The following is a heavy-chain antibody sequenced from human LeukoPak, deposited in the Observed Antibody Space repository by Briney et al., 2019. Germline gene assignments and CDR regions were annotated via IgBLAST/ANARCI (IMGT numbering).Heavy chain of an antibody. CDR1: GFTFSSYA. Sequence: GGSLRLSCAASGFTFSSYAMSWVRQTPGRGLEWISYISGRATNTESADSVKARFTISRDNAENTLYLQMDNLRAEDTAVYYCAREGGGYRLFEFWGQGLLVTVSS. V-gene: IGHV3-48*04. D-gene: IGHD2-15*01. CDR3: AREGGGYRLFEF. CDR2: ISGRATNT. J-gene: IGHJ4*02.